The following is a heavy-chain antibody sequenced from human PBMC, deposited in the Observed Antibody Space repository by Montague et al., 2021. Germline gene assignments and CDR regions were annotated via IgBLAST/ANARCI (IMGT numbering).Heavy chain of an antibody. V-gene: IGHV3-30-3*01. J-gene: IGHJ4*02. CDR2: ISYHGSDK. D-gene: IGHD3-22*01. CDR3: ARSRYYYDTSDYLDS. Sequence: SLRLSCAASGFTFSSDAMHWVRQAPGKGLEWLTVISYHGSDKYYADSEKGRFTISRDNSKNTLFLQMDSLRAEDTAVYYCARSRYYYDTSDYLDSWGQGTLVTVSS. CDR1: GFTFSSDA.